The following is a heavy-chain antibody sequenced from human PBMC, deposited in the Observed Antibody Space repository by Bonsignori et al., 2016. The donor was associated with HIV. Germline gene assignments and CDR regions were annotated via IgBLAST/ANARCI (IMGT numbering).Heavy chain of an antibody. CDR1: GYTLTELS. V-gene: IGHV1-24*01. CDR3: AASRYASGWYRSELEY. Sequence: QDQLIQSGTEVKKPGASVKVSCKVSGYTLTELSIHWVRQAPGKGLEWMGGFDPEDGEIIYAQNFQGRVTMTEDTSTDAAYMELTSLRSEDTAMYYCAASRYASGWYRSELEYWG. CDR2: FDPEDGEI. D-gene: IGHD6-19*01. J-gene: IGHJ4*01.